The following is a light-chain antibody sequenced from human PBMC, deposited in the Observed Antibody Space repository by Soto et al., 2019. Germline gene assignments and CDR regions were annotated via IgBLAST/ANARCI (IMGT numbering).Light chain of an antibody. Sequence: DIQMTQSPSSLSAWVGDIVTITCRSSQSISSYLNWYQQKPGKAPKLLIYAASSLQSGVPSRFSGSGSGTDFTLTISSLQPEDFATYYCQQSYSTPPLTFGQGTKVDIK. CDR3: QQSYSTPPLT. J-gene: IGKJ1*01. CDR2: AAS. CDR1: QSISSY. V-gene: IGKV1-39*01.